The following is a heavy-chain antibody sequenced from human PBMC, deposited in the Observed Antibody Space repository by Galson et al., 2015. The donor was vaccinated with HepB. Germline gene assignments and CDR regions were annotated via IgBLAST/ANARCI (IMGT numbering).Heavy chain of an antibody. CDR2: INTYSGNT. D-gene: IGHD2-21*02. Sequence: SVKVSCKASGYSFTNYGVTWVRQAPGQGLEWMGWINTYSGNTIYAQNVQGRVTMTTDTSTSTVYMELRSLRSDDTAVYYCARDYLVTSKSFFDPWGQGTLVTVSS. J-gene: IGHJ5*02. CDR1: GYSFTNYG. CDR3: ARDYLVTSKSFFDP. V-gene: IGHV1-18*01.